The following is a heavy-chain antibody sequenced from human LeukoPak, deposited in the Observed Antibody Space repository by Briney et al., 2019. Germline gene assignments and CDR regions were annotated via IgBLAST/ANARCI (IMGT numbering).Heavy chain of an antibody. CDR3: AGGPDFWSGYPY. CDR1: GGTFSSYA. D-gene: IGHD3-3*01. Sequence: ASVKVSCKASGGTFSSYAISWVRQAPGQGLEWMGGIIPIFGTANYAQKFQGRVTITADESTSTAYMELSSLRSEDTAVYYCAGGPDFWSGYPYWGQGTLVTVSS. V-gene: IGHV1-69*13. J-gene: IGHJ4*02. CDR2: IIPIFGTA.